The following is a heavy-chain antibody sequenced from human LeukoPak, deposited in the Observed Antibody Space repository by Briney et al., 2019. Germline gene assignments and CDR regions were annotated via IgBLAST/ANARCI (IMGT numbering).Heavy chain of an antibody. Sequence: PGGSLRLSCAAYGFTFSSYGMHWVRQAPGKGLEWVAVISYDGSNKYYADSVKGRFTITRDNSKNTLYLQMNSLRAEDTAVYYCAKDLVGDFDAFDIWGQGTMVTVSS. D-gene: IGHD2-21*02. CDR3: AKDLVGDFDAFDI. CDR1: GFTFSSYG. CDR2: ISYDGSNK. J-gene: IGHJ3*02. V-gene: IGHV3-30*18.